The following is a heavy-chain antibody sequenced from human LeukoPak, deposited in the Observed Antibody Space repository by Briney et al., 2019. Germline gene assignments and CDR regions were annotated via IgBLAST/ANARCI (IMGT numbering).Heavy chain of an antibody. V-gene: IGHV5-51*01. CDR1: GDIFTGYW. J-gene: IGHJ4*02. CDR2: IYPGDSDT. D-gene: IGHD2-21*01. Sequence: GESLKISCKGSGDIFTGYWIGWVRQMPGKGLEWMGIIYPGDSDTRYSPSFQGQVTISADKSISTAYLQWSSLKASDTAMYYCARQRVISAQNLYYFDYWGQGTLVTVSS. CDR3: ARQRVISAQNLYYFDY.